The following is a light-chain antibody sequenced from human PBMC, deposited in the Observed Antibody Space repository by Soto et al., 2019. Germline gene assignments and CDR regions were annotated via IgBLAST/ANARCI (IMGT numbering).Light chain of an antibody. Sequence: DIQMTQSPTSLSASVGDRVTITCLASQGIRHFVAWYQQKPGKAPKLLIYAASTLQSGVPSRFSGSGSGTDFTLTINSLQPEDVATYSCQKYSSVPVFGPGTKVEIK. CDR3: QKYSSVPV. CDR1: QGIRHF. V-gene: IGKV1-27*01. J-gene: IGKJ3*01. CDR2: AAS.